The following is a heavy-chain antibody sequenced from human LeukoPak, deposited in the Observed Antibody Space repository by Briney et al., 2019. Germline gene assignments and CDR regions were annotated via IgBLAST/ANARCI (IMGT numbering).Heavy chain of an antibody. CDR1: GGSFSGYY. CDR2: INHSGST. Sequence: SETLSLTCAVYGGSFSGYYWTWIRQPPGKGLEWIGEINHSGSTNYNPSLKSRVTISVDTSKSQFSLKLTSVTAADTAIYFCARRGLRFLESVKYSWFDPWGQGTLVTVSS. D-gene: IGHD3-3*01. CDR3: ARRGLRFLESVKYSWFDP. J-gene: IGHJ5*02. V-gene: IGHV4-34*01.